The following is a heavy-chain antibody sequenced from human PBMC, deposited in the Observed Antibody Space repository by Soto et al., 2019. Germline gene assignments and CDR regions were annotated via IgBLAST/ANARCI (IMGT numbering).Heavy chain of an antibody. CDR1: GFTFSSYS. CDR2: INQDGSEK. D-gene: IGHD3-22*01. CDR3: ARDCGRSDLRDSHYYDSSDLDYGMDF. V-gene: IGHV3-7*01. Sequence: GGSLRLSCAASGFTFSSYSMNWVRQAPGKGLEWVANINQDGSEKYYMDSMKGRFTISRDNAKNSLLLQLNSLRAEDTAVYYCARDCGRSDLRDSHYYDSSDLDYGMDFWGQGIMVSVSS. J-gene: IGHJ6*02.